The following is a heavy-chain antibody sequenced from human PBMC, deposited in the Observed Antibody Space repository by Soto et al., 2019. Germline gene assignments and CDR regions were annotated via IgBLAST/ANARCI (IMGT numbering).Heavy chain of an antibody. D-gene: IGHD1-1*01. CDR2: IYATGTT. V-gene: IGHV4-4*07. Sequence: SETLSLTCTVSGASISGFYWSWIRKSAGKGLEWIGRIYATGTTDYNPSLKSRVMMSVDTSKKQFPLKLRSVTAADTAVYYCVRDGTKTLRDWFDPWGQGISVTVSS. CDR1: GASISGFY. CDR3: VRDGTKTLRDWFDP. J-gene: IGHJ5*02.